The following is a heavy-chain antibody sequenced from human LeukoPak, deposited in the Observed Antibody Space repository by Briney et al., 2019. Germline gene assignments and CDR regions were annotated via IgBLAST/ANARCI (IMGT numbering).Heavy chain of an antibody. CDR3: ARVYYGGSLDY. CDR2: ISSSSDI. Sequence: GGSLRLSCAASGFTFSSYTMNWVRQAPGKGLEWVSLISSSSDIYYADSVKGRFTISRDNANNSLYLQMSSLRADDTAVYYCARVYYGGSLDYWGQGTLVTVSS. D-gene: IGHD4-23*01. J-gene: IGHJ4*02. CDR1: GFTFSSYT. V-gene: IGHV3-21*01.